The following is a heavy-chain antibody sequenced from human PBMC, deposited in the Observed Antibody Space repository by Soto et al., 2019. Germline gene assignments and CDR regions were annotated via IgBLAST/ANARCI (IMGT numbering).Heavy chain of an antibody. CDR2: AYYSGST. CDR3: ARDRSTYGGGGTGEVKENWFDP. CDR1: GGSISHYY. Sequence: SETLSLTCTVSGGSISHYYWSWIRQSPGKGLEWIGYAYYSGSTDYNPSLKSRVTMSVDTSKNQVSLKLNSVTNEDTAVYYCARDRSTYGGGGTGEVKENWFDPWGPGTLVT. J-gene: IGHJ5*02. V-gene: IGHV4-59*01. D-gene: IGHD2-8*01.